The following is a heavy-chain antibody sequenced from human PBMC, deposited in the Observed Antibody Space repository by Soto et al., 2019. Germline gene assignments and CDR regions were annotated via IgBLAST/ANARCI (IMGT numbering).Heavy chain of an antibody. D-gene: IGHD3-3*01. CDR1: GSTLSSHG. Sequence: QVQLVESGGGVVQPGTSLRLSCAASGSTLSSHGMHWVRQAPGKGLEWVAVVSYDENNKYYAASVKGRFTISRDNSKNTVYLQMNSLRPEDTAVYYCARERRLLSYYYATDVWGQGTTVTVS. J-gene: IGHJ6*02. V-gene: IGHV3-30*03. CDR2: VSYDENNK. CDR3: ARERRLLSYYYATDV.